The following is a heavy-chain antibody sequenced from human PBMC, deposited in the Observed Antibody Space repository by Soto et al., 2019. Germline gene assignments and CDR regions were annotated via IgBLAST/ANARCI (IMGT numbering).Heavy chain of an antibody. D-gene: IGHD2-8*01. CDR1: GFAFSNHG. Sequence: QVQLVESGGGVVQPGRSLRLSCAASGFAFSNHGMHWVRQAPGKGLEWVAVISYDGSNKYYADSVRGRFSISRDNSKNTLYLQLYSLRPEDTAVYSCAKDRGYCTNGLCSHVDYWGQGTLVTVSS. V-gene: IGHV3-30*18. CDR3: AKDRGYCTNGLCSHVDY. CDR2: ISYDGSNK. J-gene: IGHJ4*02.